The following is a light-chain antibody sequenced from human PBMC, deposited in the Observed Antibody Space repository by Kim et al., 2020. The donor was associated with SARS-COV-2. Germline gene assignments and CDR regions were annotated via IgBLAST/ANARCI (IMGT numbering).Light chain of an antibody. Sequence: DIQMTQSPPTLSASVGDRVTITCRASQSISGWLAWYQQKPGKAPKVLLYQASNLESGVPSRFSDSGSGTEFTLTISGLQPDDFATYYCHQYKTYSWAFGQGTKVDIK. CDR3: HQYKTYSWA. J-gene: IGKJ1*01. CDR1: QSISGW. CDR2: QAS. V-gene: IGKV1-5*03.